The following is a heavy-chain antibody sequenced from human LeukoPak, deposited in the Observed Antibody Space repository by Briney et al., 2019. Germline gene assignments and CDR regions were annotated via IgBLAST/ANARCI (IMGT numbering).Heavy chain of an antibody. V-gene: IGHV1-2*02. CDR3: ARGSFGVVIRAFDI. D-gene: IGHD3-3*01. Sequence: ASVKVSCKASGYTFSDYYIHWVRQAPGQGLEWMGWINPNSGGTNYAQKFQGRVTMTRDTSISTAYMELSRLRSDDTAVYYCARGSFGVVIRAFDIWGQGTMVTVSS. J-gene: IGHJ3*02. CDR1: GYTFSDYY. CDR2: INPNSGGT.